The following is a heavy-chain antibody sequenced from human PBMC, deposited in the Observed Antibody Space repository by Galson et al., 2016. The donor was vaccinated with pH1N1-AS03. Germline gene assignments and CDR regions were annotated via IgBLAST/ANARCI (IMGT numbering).Heavy chain of an antibody. D-gene: IGHD1-14*01. CDR1: GSNFMDYW. CDR2: IDPDDSDT. CDR3: ARQRNDRLFSDAFDI. J-gene: IGHJ3*02. Sequence: QSGAEVKKPGESLKISCQGSGSNFMDYWIGWVRQMPGKGLEWMGIIDPDDSDTRYSPSFQGQVTISADKSISTAYLQWSSLKPSDTAINYCARQRNDRLFSDAFDIWAKGQWSSSLQ. V-gene: IGHV5-51*01.